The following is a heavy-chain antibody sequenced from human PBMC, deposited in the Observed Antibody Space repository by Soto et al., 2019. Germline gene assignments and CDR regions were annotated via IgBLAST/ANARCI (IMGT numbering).Heavy chain of an antibody. CDR2: ISNSGSST. CDR1: GFPFRNFA. V-gene: IGHV3-23*05. Sequence: EVQLLESGGDLVQPGGSLKLSCAASGFPFRNFAMAWVRQAPGKGLEWVSIISNSGSSTYHGDSVKGRFTTSRDNSKGTLSLHMRGVRIDDTDVYFCARADLLWDSFDLWGQGTLVTVSS. D-gene: IGHD2-2*01. J-gene: IGHJ4*02. CDR3: ARADLLWDSFDL.